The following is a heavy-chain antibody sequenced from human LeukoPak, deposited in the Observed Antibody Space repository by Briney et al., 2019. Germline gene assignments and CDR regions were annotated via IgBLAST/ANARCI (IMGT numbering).Heavy chain of an antibody. CDR3: ARDTPGYCSGGSCYGMDV. CDR2: ISDSGGST. D-gene: IGHD2-15*01. Sequence: GGSLRLSCAASGFTFSSFAMYWARQAPGKGLEWVSCISDSGGSTYYADSVKGRFTISRDNSKNTLYLQLNSLRAEDTAVYYCARDTPGYCSGGSCYGMDVWGKGTTVTVSS. CDR1: GFTFSSFA. V-gene: IGHV3-23*01. J-gene: IGHJ6*04.